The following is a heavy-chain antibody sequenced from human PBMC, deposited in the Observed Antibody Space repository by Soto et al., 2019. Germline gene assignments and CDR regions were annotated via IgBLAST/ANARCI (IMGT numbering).Heavy chain of an antibody. Sequence: ESLKISCKGSGYNFANFWIGWVRQMPGKGLEWMGMIFPGDSDTKNSPSLEGQITMSVDKSDSSAYLQWRSLKASDTAIYYCAAGYSTGLDAFDIWGQGTMVTVSS. CDR2: IFPGDSDT. D-gene: IGHD2-8*02. CDR1: GYNFANFW. J-gene: IGHJ3*02. V-gene: IGHV5-51*01. CDR3: AAGYSTGLDAFDI.